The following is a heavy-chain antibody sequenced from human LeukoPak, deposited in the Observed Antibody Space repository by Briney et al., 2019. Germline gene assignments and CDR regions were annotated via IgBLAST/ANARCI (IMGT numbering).Heavy chain of an antibody. CDR3: ARGRGYSYVNWFDP. Sequence: GASVKVSCKASGYTFTSYGISWVRQAPGQGLEWMGLINPSGDSTIYAQKFQGQVTMTRDTSTSTVYMELRSLRSEDTAVYYCARGRGYSYVNWFDPRGQGTLVTVSS. CDR2: INPSGDST. D-gene: IGHD5-18*01. CDR1: GYTFTSYG. J-gene: IGHJ5*02. V-gene: IGHV1-46*01.